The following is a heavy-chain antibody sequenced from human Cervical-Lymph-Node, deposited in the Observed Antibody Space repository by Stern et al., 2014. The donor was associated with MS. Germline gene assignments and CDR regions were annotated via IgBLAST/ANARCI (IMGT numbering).Heavy chain of an antibody. CDR3: ARDGGSGSLRYYYGMDV. Sequence: VQLGESGAEVKKPGASVKVSCKASGYTFSTYYIHWVRQAPGQGLEWMGVVNPNGGSTRFAHKFQGRVTMTSDTSTSTIYMELSSLRSEDTAVYYCARDGGSGSLRYYYGMDVWGQGTTVTVSS. CDR2: VNPNGGST. V-gene: IGHV1-46*03. CDR1: GYTFSTYY. D-gene: IGHD3-10*01. J-gene: IGHJ6*02.